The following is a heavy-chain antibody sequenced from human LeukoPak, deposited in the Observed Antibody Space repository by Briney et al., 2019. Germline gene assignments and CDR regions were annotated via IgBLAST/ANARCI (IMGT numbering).Heavy chain of an antibody. V-gene: IGHV3-23*01. CDR3: AKSGDGSGSYWYYFDY. CDR2: ISGSSGST. D-gene: IGHD3-10*01. CDR1: GFTFSSYS. Sequence: GGSLRLSCAASGFTFSSYSMNWVRQAPGKGLEWVSAISGSSGSTYYADSVKGRFTISRDNSKNTLYLQMNSLRAEDTAVYYCAKSGDGSGSYWYYFDYWGQGTLVTVSS. J-gene: IGHJ4*02.